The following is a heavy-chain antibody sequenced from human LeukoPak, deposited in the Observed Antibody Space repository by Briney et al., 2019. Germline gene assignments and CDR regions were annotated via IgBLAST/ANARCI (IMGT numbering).Heavy chain of an antibody. CDR3: ARGYYDILTPFDI. Sequence: GGSLRLSCAASGFTFSSYSMNWVRQAPGKGLEWVSSISSSSSYIYYADSVKGRFTISRDNAKNSLYLQMNSLRAEDTALYHCARGYYDILTPFDIWGQGTMVTVSS. CDR2: ISSSSSYI. CDR1: GFTFSSYS. J-gene: IGHJ3*02. D-gene: IGHD3-9*01. V-gene: IGHV3-21*04.